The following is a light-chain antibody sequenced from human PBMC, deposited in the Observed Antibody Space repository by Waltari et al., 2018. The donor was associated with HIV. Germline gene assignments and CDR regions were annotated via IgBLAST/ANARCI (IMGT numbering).Light chain of an antibody. J-gene: IGLJ3*02. CDR2: RNN. Sequence: QSVLTQPPSASGTPGQRVTIPCSGSSSNIGSNFVYWYQQLPGTAHKLLIYRNNQRPAGVPDRFSGSKAGTAASLAISGLRSEDEADYYCAAWDDSLSGQWVFGGGTKLTVL. CDR3: AAWDDSLSGQWV. CDR1: SSNIGSNF. V-gene: IGLV1-47*01.